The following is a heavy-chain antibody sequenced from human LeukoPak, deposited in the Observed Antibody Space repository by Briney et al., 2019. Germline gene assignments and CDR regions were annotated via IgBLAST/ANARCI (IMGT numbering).Heavy chain of an antibody. CDR3: AKALVTMVRGVILGYYYYGMDV. V-gene: IGHV3-23*01. CDR1: GFTFSSYA. Sequence: PGGSLRLSCAASGFTFSSYATSWVRQAPGKGLEWVSAISGSGGSTYYADSVKGRFTISRDNSKNTLYLQMNSLRAEDTAVYYCAKALVTMVRGVILGYYYYGMDVWGQGTTVTVSS. D-gene: IGHD3-10*01. J-gene: IGHJ6*02. CDR2: ISGSGGST.